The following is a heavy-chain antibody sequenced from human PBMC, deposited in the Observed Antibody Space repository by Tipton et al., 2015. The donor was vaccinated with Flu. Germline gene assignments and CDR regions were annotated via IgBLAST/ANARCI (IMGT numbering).Heavy chain of an antibody. V-gene: IGHV3-9*01. J-gene: IGHJ4*02. CDR2: ISWNSGSI. D-gene: IGHD2-2*01. CDR1: GFTFDDYA. Sequence: QLVQSGGGLVQPGRSLRLSCAASGFTFDDYAMHWVRQAPGKGLEWVSGISWNSGSIGYVDSVKGRFTISRDNAKNSLYLQMNSLRAEDTAVYYCARVVPAALYYFDYWGQGTLVTVSS. CDR3: ARVVPAALYYFDY.